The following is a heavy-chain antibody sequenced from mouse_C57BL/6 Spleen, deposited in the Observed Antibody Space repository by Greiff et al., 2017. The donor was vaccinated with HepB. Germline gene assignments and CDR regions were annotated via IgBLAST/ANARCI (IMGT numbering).Heavy chain of an antibody. V-gene: IGHV1-39*01. CDR3: ARYYYGSSYAWYFDV. D-gene: IGHD1-1*01. CDR2: INPNYGTT. J-gene: IGHJ1*03. CDR1: GYSFTDYN. Sequence: EVKLVESGPELVKPGASVKISCKASGYSFTDYNMNWVKQSNGKSLEWIGVINPNYGTTSYNQKFKGKATLTVDQSSSTAYMQLNSLTSEDSAVYYCARYYYGSSYAWYFDVWGTGTTVTVSS.